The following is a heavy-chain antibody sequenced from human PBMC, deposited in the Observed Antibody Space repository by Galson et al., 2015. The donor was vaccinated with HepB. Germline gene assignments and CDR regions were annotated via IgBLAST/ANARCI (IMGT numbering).Heavy chain of an antibody. Sequence: PALVKPTQTLTLTCTFSGFSLSTSGVGVGWIRQPPGKALEWLALIYWDDDKRYSPSLKSRLTITKDTSKNQVVLTMTNMDPVDTATYYCAHSIPIAAAVGAAVDIWGQGTMVTVSS. CDR1: GFSLSTSGVG. V-gene: IGHV2-5*02. CDR2: IYWDDDK. J-gene: IGHJ3*02. CDR3: AHSIPIAAAVGAAVDI. D-gene: IGHD6-13*01.